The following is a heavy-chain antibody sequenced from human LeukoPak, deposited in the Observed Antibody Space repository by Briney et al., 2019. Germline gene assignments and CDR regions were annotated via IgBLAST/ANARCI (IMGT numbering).Heavy chain of an antibody. CDR2: IDQEEKAR. J-gene: IGHJ4*02. CDR3: ARGLYGSGRRSLMAI. V-gene: IGHV3-7*01. CDR1: GFPFHNYW. Sequence: PGRSLRLSCVASGFPFHNYWMNWARQAPGKGLEWVSKIDQEEKARNYVDSVKGRFTISRDNGEKSVYLEMTSLGVEDTDRYYCARGLYGSGRRSLMAIWGPGTLVTVSS. D-gene: IGHD3-10*01.